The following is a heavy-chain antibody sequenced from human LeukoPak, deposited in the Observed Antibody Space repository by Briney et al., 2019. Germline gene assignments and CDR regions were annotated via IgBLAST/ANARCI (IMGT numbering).Heavy chain of an antibody. Sequence: GGSLKISCKGSGYSFTSYWIGWVRQMPGKGLEWMGIIYPGDSDTRYSPSFQGQVTISADKSISTAYLQWSSLKASDTAMYYCARLGPVIAGAGSFDYWGQGTLVTVSS. D-gene: IGHD6-13*01. CDR1: GYSFTSYW. CDR3: ARLGPVIAGAGSFDY. CDR2: IYPGDSDT. J-gene: IGHJ4*02. V-gene: IGHV5-51*01.